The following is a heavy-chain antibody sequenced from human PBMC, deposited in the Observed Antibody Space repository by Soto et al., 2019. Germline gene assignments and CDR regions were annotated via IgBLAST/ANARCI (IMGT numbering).Heavy chain of an antibody. Sequence: SETLSLTCTVSGGSMSSYYWAWIRQPAGKGLEWIGRVYSSGGTHYNPSLKSRVTISLDTSKNQFSLRLLSVTDADTAVYYCARGQRFSDWFDPWGQGTLVTVSS. CDR2: VYSSGGT. CDR3: ARGQRFSDWFDP. V-gene: IGHV4-4*07. CDR1: GGSMSSYY. J-gene: IGHJ5*02. D-gene: IGHD3-3*01.